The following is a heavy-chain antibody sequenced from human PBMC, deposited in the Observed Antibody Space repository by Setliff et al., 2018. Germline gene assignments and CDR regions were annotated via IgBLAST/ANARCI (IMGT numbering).Heavy chain of an antibody. V-gene: IGHV4-61*02. CDR1: GGSISSGSYY. J-gene: IGHJ5*02. CDR2: IYTSGST. Sequence: SETLSLTCTVSGGSISSGSYYWSWIRQPAGKGLEWIGRIYTSGSTNYNPSLKSRVTISVDTSKNQFSRKLSSVTAADTAVYYCARVLNWFDPWGQGTLVTVSS. CDR3: ARVLNWFDP. D-gene: IGHD1-26*01.